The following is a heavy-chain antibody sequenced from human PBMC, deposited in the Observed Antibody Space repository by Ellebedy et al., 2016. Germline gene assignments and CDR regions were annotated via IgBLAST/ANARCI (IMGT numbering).Heavy chain of an antibody. CDR1: GYTLTELS. CDR2: FDPEDGET. D-gene: IGHD2/OR15-2a*01. V-gene: IGHV1-24*01. CDR3: ATDFSAPSGAPGY. J-gene: IGHJ4*02. Sequence: ASVKVSXXVSGYTLTELSMHWVRQAPGKGLEWMGGFDPEDGETIYAQKFQGRVTMTEDTSTDTAYMELSSLRSEDTAVYYCATDFSAPSGAPGYWGQGTLVTVSS.